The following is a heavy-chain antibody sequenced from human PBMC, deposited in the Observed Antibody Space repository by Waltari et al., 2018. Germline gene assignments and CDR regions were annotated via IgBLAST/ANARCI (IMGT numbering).Heavy chain of an antibody. CDR1: GWAFGSFW. CDR3: ARHRHPGHSFDI. V-gene: IGHV4-34*02. Sequence: QVQLQQWGAGVLKPSETLSLTCVVNGWAFGSFWWSWIRQPPGKGLQWIGEIDQSDHPNYKPSLTSRVTISIDTSKNQFYLNLRSVAAADTAVYYCARHRHPGHSFDIWGQGASVLVSS. D-gene: IGHD3-16*02. J-gene: IGHJ3*02. CDR2: IDQSDHP.